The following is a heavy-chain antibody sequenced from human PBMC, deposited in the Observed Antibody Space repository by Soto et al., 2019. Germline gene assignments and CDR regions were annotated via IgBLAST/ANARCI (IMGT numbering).Heavy chain of an antibody. CDR3: ARGVRFLEWLKYYYYMDV. J-gene: IGHJ6*03. CDR1: GYTFTSYD. V-gene: IGHV1-8*01. CDR2: MNPNSGNT. Sequence: ASVKVSCKASGYTFTSYDINWVRQATGQGLEWMGWMNPNSGNTGYAQKFQGRVTMTRNTSISTAYMELSSLKSDDTAVYYCARGVRFLEWLKYYYYMDVWGKGTTVTVPS. D-gene: IGHD3-3*01.